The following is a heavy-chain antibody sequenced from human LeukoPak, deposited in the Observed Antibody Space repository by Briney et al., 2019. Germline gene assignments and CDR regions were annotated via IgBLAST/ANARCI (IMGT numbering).Heavy chain of an antibody. CDR3: ARGRWLLLRSYYYYYMGV. J-gene: IGHJ6*03. Sequence: GASVKVSCKASGYTFTSYDINWVRQATGQGLEWMGWMNPNSGNTGYAQKFQGRVTMTRNTSISTAYMELSSLRSEDTAVYYCARGRWLLLRSYYYYYMGVWGKGTTVTISS. V-gene: IGHV1-8*01. D-gene: IGHD3-22*01. CDR2: MNPNSGNT. CDR1: GYTFTSYD.